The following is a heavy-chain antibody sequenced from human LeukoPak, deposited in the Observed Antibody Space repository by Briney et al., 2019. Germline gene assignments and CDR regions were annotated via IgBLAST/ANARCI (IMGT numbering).Heavy chain of an antibody. J-gene: IGHJ3*02. CDR2: IDTSGNT. D-gene: IGHD6-19*01. CDR3: ARGHLGGGWFKYDAFEI. CDR1: GGSISSYY. Sequence: SETVSLTCTVSGGSISSYYWSWIRQPAGKGLEWIGRIDTSGNTNYKPSLKSRVTMSVDTSKKQFSLKLSSVTAADTAVYYCARGHLGGGWFKYDAFEIWGQGTMVTVSS. V-gene: IGHV4-4*07.